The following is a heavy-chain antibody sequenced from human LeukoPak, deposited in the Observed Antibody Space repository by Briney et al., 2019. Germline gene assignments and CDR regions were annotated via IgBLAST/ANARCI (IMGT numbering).Heavy chain of an antibody. V-gene: IGHV4-34*01. Sequence: SETLSLTCAVYGGSFSGYYWSWIRQPPGKGLEWIGEINHSGSTNYNPSLKSRVTISVDTSKNQFSLKLSSATAADTAVYYCARGIREWLSTYYYYGMDVWGQGTTVTVSS. J-gene: IGHJ6*02. CDR3: ARGIREWLSTYYYYGMDV. CDR1: GGSFSGYY. CDR2: INHSGST. D-gene: IGHD3-3*01.